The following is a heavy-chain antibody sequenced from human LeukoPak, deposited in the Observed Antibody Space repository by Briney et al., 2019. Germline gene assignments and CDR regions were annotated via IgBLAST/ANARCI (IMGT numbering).Heavy chain of an antibody. CDR2: ISSSSSYI. V-gene: IGHV3-21*01. D-gene: IGHD3-10*01. CDR1: GFTVSTTY. CDR3: ARDMGVGATAFDY. Sequence: PGGSLRLSCVASGFTVSTTYMGWVRQAPGKGLEWVSSISSSSSYIYYADSVKGRFTISRDNAKNSLYLQMNSLRAEDTAVYYCARDMGVGATAFDYWGQGTLVTVSS. J-gene: IGHJ4*02.